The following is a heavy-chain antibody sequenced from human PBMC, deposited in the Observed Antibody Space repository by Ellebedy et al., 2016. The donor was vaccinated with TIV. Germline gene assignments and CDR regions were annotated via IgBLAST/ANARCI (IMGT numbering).Heavy chain of an antibody. CDR1: GFTFSSYS. CDR2: ISGSSSPI. D-gene: IGHD1-26*01. CDR3: ARATLGFDY. Sequence: PGGSLRLSCSASGFTFSSYSMNWVRQAPGKGLEWLSYISGSSSPIYYADSVKGRFTISRDNAKNSLYLQMNSLRDEDTAVYYCARATLGFDYWGQGALVTVSS. J-gene: IGHJ4*02. V-gene: IGHV3-48*02.